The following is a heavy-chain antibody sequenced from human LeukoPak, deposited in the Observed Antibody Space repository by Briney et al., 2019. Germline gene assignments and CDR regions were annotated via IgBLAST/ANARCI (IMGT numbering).Heavy chain of an antibody. D-gene: IGHD3-10*01. CDR3: AREAQIITMVRGYFDY. CDR2: ISSSGSTI. CDR1: GFTFSDYY. J-gene: IGHJ4*02. Sequence: GGSLRLSCAASGFTFSDYYRSWIRQAPGKGLDRVSYISSSGSTIYYADSVKGRFTISRDNAKNSLYLQMNSLRAEDTAVYYCAREAQIITMVRGYFDYWGQGTLVTVSS. V-gene: IGHV3-11*04.